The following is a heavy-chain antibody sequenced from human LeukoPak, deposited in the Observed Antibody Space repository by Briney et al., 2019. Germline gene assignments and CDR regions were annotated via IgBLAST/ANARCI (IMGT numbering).Heavy chain of an antibody. CDR1: GFTFSSYA. CDR2: ISGSGAST. V-gene: IGHV3-23*01. J-gene: IGHJ3*02. D-gene: IGHD3-16*01. Sequence: GGSLRLSCAASGFTFSSYAMSWVRQAPGKGLEWVSAISGSGASTYYADSVEGRFTISRDNSKNTLYVQMNSLRAEDTAVYYCAKSQFGGVFDGFDIWGQGTMVTVSS. CDR3: AKSQFGGVFDGFDI.